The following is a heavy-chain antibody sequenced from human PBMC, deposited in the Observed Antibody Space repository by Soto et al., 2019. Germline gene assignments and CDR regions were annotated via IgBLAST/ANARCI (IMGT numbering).Heavy chain of an antibody. J-gene: IGHJ4*02. D-gene: IGHD3-3*02. CDR1: GFIFSTYA. Sequence: GGSLRLSCAACGFIFSTYAMSWVRQAPGKGLEWVSTISASSTTAYYADSVKGRFIISRDNSRNTLFLQMSSLRAEDTALYYCANTLDTSPWLDYWGEGTLVTVSS. CDR2: ISASSTTA. CDR3: ANTLDTSPWLDY. V-gene: IGHV3-23*01.